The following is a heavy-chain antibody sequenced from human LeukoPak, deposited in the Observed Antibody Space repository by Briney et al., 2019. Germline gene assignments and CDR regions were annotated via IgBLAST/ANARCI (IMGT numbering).Heavy chain of an antibody. D-gene: IGHD5-18*01. V-gene: IGHV3-23*01. CDR1: GFTFSSYS. CDR2: IAVSGGGP. CDR3: AKGGIGSSPGLDS. J-gene: IGHJ4*02. Sequence: SGGSLRLSCAASGFTFSSYSMNWVRQAPGKGLEWVSSIAVSGGGPYYGDSVKGRFTISRDNSKNTVYLQVNSLRAEDTAIYSCAKGGIGSSPGLDSWGQGTLVTVSS.